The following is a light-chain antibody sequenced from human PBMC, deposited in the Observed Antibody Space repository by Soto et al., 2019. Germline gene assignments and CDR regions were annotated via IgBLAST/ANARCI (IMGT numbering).Light chain of an antibody. J-gene: IGKJ4*01. CDR1: QSIGTN. Sequence: EVVMTQSPATVSVSPGERTSLSCRASQSIGTNLGWYQQKPGQPPRLRISKTSNRASGVPARFSGSGSGTAFTLTTSSLQSEDIAVYYCQQYAGWPLTFGGGTKVDIK. V-gene: IGKV3-15*01. CDR3: QQYAGWPLT. CDR2: KTS.